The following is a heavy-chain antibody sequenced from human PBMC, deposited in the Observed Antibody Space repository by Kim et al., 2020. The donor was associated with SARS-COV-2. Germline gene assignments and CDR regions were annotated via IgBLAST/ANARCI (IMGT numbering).Heavy chain of an antibody. Sequence: TPSLKSRVTISVDTSKNQFSLKLSSVTAADTAVYYCARRLAAAAHDAFDIWGQGTMVTVSS. V-gene: IGHV4-39*01. CDR3: ARRLAAAAHDAFDI. D-gene: IGHD6-13*01. J-gene: IGHJ3*02.